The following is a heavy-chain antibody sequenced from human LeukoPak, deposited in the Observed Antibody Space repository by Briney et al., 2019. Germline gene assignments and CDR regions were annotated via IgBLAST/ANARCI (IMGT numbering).Heavy chain of an antibody. CDR1: GFTFSTYW. J-gene: IGHJ5*01. V-gene: IGHV3-7*01. CDR3: ARGSGGSAADWFDS. CDR2: IKEDGSEK. D-gene: IGHD2-15*01. Sequence: QPGGSLRLSCAASGFTFSTYWMNWVRQAPGKGLEWVANIKEDGSEKYNVDSVRGRFTISRDNAKNSLYLQMSSLRAEDTAVYYCARGSGGSAADWFDSWGQGTLVTVAS.